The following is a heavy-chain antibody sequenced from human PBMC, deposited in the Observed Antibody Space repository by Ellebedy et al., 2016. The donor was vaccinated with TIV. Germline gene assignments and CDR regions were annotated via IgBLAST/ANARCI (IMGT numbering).Heavy chain of an antibody. D-gene: IGHD3-9*01. CDR3: ARGYYDILTGHDDY. Sequence: GESLKISXAASGFTFSSYAMHWVRQAPGKGLEWVAVISYDGSIKYYADSVKGRFTISRDNAKNSLYLQMNSLRAEDTAVYYCARGYYDILTGHDDYWGQGTLVTVSS. CDR1: GFTFSSYA. CDR2: ISYDGSIK. J-gene: IGHJ4*02. V-gene: IGHV3-30-3*01.